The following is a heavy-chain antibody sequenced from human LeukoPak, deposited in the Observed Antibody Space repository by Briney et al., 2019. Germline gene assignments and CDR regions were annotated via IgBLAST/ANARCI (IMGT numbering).Heavy chain of an antibody. CDR3: ASDGVAGIAAAGMLDY. Sequence: GASVKVSCKASGYTFTSYAMHWARQAPGQRLEWMGWINAGNGNTKYSQKFQGRVTITRDTSASTAYMELSSLRSEDTAVYYCASDGVAGIAAAGMLDYWGQGTLVTVSS. J-gene: IGHJ4*02. CDR1: GYTFTSYA. D-gene: IGHD6-13*01. V-gene: IGHV1-3*01. CDR2: INAGNGNT.